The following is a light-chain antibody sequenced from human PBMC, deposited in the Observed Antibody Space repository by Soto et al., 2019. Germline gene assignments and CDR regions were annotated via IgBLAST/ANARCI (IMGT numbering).Light chain of an antibody. V-gene: IGKV1-39*01. J-gene: IGKJ4*01. Sequence: IRMTQSPPTQSASVGDRVTITCRASQSISRDLNWYQQKPGKAPNLLIYAASTLESGVPSRFSGSGSGTDFTLTISSLQLEDFATYYCQQNYSTPLAFGGGTKVDIK. CDR2: AAS. CDR3: QQNYSTPLA. CDR1: QSISRD.